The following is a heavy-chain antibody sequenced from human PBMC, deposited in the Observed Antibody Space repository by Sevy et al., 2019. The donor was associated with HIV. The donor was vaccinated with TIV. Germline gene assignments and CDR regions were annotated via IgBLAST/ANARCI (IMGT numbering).Heavy chain of an antibody. D-gene: IGHD6-6*01. CDR2: ILYDGSNK. J-gene: IGHJ6*02. Sequence: GGSLRLSCAASVFTFSSYGMHWVRQAPGKGLEWVAVILYDGSNKYYADSVKGRFTISRDNSKNTLYLQMNSLRAGDTAVYYCARGLAALPGYYYGMDVWGQGTAVTVSS. CDR3: ARGLAALPGYYYGMDV. CDR1: VFTFSSYG. V-gene: IGHV3-30*03.